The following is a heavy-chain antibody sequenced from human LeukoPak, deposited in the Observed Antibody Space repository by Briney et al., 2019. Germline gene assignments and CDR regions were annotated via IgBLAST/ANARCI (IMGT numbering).Heavy chain of an antibody. CDR2: IYTSGST. Sequence: SETLSLTCTVSGGSISSGSYYWSWIRQPAGKGLEWIGRIYTSGSTNYNPSLKSRVTISVDTSKNQFSLKLSSVTAADTAVYYCARHYYGSGSYYYYYYYYMDVWGKGTTVTISS. CDR3: ARHYYGSGSYYYYYYYYMDV. J-gene: IGHJ6*03. V-gene: IGHV4-61*02. CDR1: GGSISSGSYY. D-gene: IGHD3-10*01.